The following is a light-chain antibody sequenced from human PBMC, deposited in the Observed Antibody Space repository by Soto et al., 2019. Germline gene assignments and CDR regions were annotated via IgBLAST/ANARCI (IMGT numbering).Light chain of an antibody. V-gene: IGKV3-20*01. J-gene: IGKJ1*01. CDR3: QQFGRSPSSWT. Sequence: ETVLTQSPGTLSLSPGERATLSCRASQSVSSNYLAWYQQKPGQAPRLLIYGASTRATGIPDRFSGSGSGKDFTLTISRLEPEDFAGYYCQQFGRSPSSWTFGQGTKVQIK. CDR2: GAS. CDR1: QSVSSNY.